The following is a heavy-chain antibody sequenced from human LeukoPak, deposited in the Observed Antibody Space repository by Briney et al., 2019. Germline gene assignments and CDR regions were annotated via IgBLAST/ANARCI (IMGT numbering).Heavy chain of an antibody. CDR1: GFTFDDYG. D-gene: IGHD3-22*01. CDR2: INWNGGST. V-gene: IGHV3-20*04. J-gene: IGHJ3*02. Sequence: GGSLRLSCAASGFTFDDYGMSWVRHAPGKGLEWVSGINWNGGSTGYADSVKGRFTISRDNAKNSLYLQMNSLRAEDTAVYYCAKAEYYYDSSGYYLGAFDIWGQGTMVTVSS. CDR3: AKAEYYYDSSGYYLGAFDI.